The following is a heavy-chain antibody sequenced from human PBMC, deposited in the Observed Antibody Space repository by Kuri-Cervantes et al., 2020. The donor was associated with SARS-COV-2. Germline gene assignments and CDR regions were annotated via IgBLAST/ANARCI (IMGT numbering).Heavy chain of an antibody. Sequence: ASVKVSCKASGYTFTGYYMRWVRQAPGQGLEWMGWINPNSGGTNYAQKFQGRVTMTRDTSISTAYMELSRLRSDDTAVYYCARQGPRSGSKRHDAFDIWGQGTMVTVSS. J-gene: IGHJ3*02. V-gene: IGHV1-2*02. D-gene: IGHD1-26*01. CDR2: INPNSGGT. CDR1: GYTFTGYY. CDR3: ARQGPRSGSKRHDAFDI.